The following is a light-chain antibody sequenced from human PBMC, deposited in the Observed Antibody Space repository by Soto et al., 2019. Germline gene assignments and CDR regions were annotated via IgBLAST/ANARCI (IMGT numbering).Light chain of an antibody. J-gene: IGKJ1*01. CDR2: DAS. CDR1: QSISSY. Sequence: DIQITQSPSSLSASVGDRVTITCRASQSISSYLNWYQQKPGKAPKLLIYDASSLESGVPSRFSGSGSGTEFTLTISSLQPDDFATYYCQQYNSYSCTFGQGTKVDIK. V-gene: IGKV1-5*01. CDR3: QQYNSYSCT.